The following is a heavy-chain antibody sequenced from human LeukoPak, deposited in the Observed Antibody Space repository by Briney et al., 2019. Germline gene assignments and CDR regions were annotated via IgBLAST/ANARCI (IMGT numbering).Heavy chain of an antibody. CDR3: AKYCSGDCSRRTFDC. CDR1: GFTFSSYG. V-gene: IGHV3-30*18. J-gene: IGHJ4*02. CDR2: ISYDGSNK. Sequence: GGSLRLSCAASGFTFSSYGIHWVRQAPGKGLEWVAVISYDGSNKYYADSVKGRFTISRDNSKNTLYLQMSSLRAEDTAIYYCAKYCSGDCSRRTFDCWGQGTLVTVSS. D-gene: IGHD2-21*02.